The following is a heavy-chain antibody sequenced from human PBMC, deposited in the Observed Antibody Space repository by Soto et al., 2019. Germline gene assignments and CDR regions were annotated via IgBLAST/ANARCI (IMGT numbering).Heavy chain of an antibody. CDR3: ARYSGSYFVY. D-gene: IGHD1-26*01. CDR2: ISSSSSYT. CDR1: GFTFSDYY. J-gene: IGHJ4*02. Sequence: GGSLRLSCAASGFTFSDYYMSWIRQAPGKGLEWVSYISSSSSYTNYAESVKGRFTISRDNAKNSLYLQMNSLRAEDTAVYYCARYSGSYFVYWGQGTLVTVSS. V-gene: IGHV3-11*06.